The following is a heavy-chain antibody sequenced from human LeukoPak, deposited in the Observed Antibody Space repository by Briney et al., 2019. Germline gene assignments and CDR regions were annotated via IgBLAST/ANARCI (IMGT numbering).Heavy chain of an antibody. Sequence: SETLSLTCTVSGGSISSTSYYWGWIRQPPGKGLEWIGSIYYSGSTYYNPSLKSRVTISVDTSKNQFSLKLSSVTAADTAVYYCARDQSELVGAIRVNWFDPWGQGTLVTVSS. J-gene: IGHJ5*02. CDR1: GGSISSTSYY. V-gene: IGHV4-39*07. CDR2: IYYSGST. D-gene: IGHD1-26*01. CDR3: ARDQSELVGAIRVNWFDP.